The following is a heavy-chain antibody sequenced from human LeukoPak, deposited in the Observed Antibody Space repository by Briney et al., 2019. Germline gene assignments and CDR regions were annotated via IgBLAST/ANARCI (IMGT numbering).Heavy chain of an antibody. J-gene: IGHJ5*02. CDR3: ARGLRTTMVRGIIITGRNWFDP. D-gene: IGHD3-10*01. CDR2: INHSGST. CDR1: GGSFSGYY. Sequence: SETLSLTCAVYGGSFSGYYWSWIRQPPGKGLEWIGEINHSGSTNYNPSLKSRVTISVDTSKNQFSLKLSSLTAADTAVYYCARGLRTTMVRGIIITGRNWFDPWGQGTLVTVSS. V-gene: IGHV4-34*01.